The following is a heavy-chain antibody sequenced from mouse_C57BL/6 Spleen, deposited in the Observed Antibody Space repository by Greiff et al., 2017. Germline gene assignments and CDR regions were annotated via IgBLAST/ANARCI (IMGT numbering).Heavy chain of an antibody. J-gene: IGHJ4*01. Sequence: QVQLKESGAELVKPGASVKISCKASGYAFSSYWMNWVKQRPGKGLEWIGQIYPGDGDTNYNGKFKGKATLTADKSSSTAYMQLSSLTSEDSAVYFCARSITTVVSRNAMDYWGQGTSVTVSS. D-gene: IGHD1-1*01. CDR3: ARSITTVVSRNAMDY. CDR2: IYPGDGDT. CDR1: GYAFSSYW. V-gene: IGHV1-80*01.